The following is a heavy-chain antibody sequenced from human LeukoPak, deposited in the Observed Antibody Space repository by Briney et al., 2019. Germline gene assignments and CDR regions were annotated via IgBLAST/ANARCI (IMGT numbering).Heavy chain of an antibody. J-gene: IGHJ4*02. CDR2: FKHTGST. V-gene: IGHV4-34*01. CDR3: ARGQWEVRGVIITNLDY. D-gene: IGHD3-10*01. Sequence: PSETLSLPCTLYGRPFSGYYWPWLRRAPGEARVWIAEFKHTGSTNYNPTLKIRVAISIDTSKNQFYLNLTSVTAADTAVYYCARGQWEVRGVIITNLDYWGQGALVTVS. CDR1: GRPFSGYY.